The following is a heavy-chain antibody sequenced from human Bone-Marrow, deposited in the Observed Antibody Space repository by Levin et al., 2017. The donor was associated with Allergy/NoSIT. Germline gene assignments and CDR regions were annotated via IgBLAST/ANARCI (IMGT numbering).Heavy chain of an antibody. Sequence: SETLSLTCTVSGGSISSYYWSWIRQPAGKGLEWIGRIYTSGSTNYNPSLKSRVTMSVDTSKNQFSLKLSSVTAADTAVYYCARGLDFWSGYPNYFDYWGQGTLVTVSS. CDR1: GGSISSYY. D-gene: IGHD3-3*01. CDR2: IYTSGST. CDR3: ARGLDFWSGYPNYFDY. V-gene: IGHV4-4*07. J-gene: IGHJ4*02.